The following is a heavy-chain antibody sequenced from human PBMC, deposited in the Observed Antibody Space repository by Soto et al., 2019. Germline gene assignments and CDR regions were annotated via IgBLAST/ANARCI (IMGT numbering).Heavy chain of an antibody. V-gene: IGHV4-59*01. CDR2: IYYSGST. CDR3: ARTPAPSYYGSGSHDY. J-gene: IGHJ4*02. CDR1: GGSISSYY. D-gene: IGHD3-10*01. Sequence: SETLSLTCTVSGGSISSYYWSWIRQPPGKGLEWIGYIYYSGSTNYNPSLKSRVTISVDTSKNQFSLKLSSVTAADTAVYYCARTPAPSYYGSGSHDYWGQGTPVTVSS.